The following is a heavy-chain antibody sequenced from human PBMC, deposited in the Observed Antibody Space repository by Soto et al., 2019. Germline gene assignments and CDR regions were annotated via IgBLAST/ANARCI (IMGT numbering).Heavy chain of an antibody. Sequence: EAQLVESGGGLVQPGGSLRLSCAASGFTFSSYEMNWVRQAPGKGLEWVSYISGRGSTIYYADSVRGRFTISRDNGKNSLYLQMNSLRAEDTAVYYCARDYDYDSSGSEAFDIWGQGTMVTVSS. CDR3: ARDYDYDSSGSEAFDI. D-gene: IGHD3-22*01. CDR2: ISGRGSTI. CDR1: GFTFSSYE. J-gene: IGHJ3*02. V-gene: IGHV3-48*03.